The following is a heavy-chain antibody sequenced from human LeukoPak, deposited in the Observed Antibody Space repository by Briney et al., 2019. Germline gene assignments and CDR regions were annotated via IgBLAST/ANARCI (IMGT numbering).Heavy chain of an antibody. Sequence: SVKVSCKASGGTFSSYAISWVRQAPGQGLEWMGGIIPIFGTANYAQKFQGRVTITTDESTSTAYMELSSLRSEDTAVYYCAAGESTTHDAFDIWGQGTMVTASS. J-gene: IGHJ3*02. V-gene: IGHV1-69*05. CDR2: IIPIFGTA. D-gene: IGHD3-10*01. CDR3: AAGESTTHDAFDI. CDR1: GGTFSSYA.